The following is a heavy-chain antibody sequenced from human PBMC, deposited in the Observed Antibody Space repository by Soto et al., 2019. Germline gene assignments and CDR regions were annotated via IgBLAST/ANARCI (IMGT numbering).Heavy chain of an antibody. CDR1: GDTFTGNY. D-gene: IGHD1-1*01. Sequence: ASVKVSCKASGDTFTGNYMHWVRQAPGQGLEWMGWINPNSGGTNYAQKFQGWVTMTRDTSISTAYMELSRLRSDDTAVYYCARDARGYEAPMDYWGQGTLVTVSS. CDR3: ARDARGYEAPMDY. J-gene: IGHJ4*02. V-gene: IGHV1-2*04. CDR2: INPNSGGT.